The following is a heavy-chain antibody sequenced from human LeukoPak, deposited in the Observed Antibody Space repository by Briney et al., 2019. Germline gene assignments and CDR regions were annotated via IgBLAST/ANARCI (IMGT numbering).Heavy chain of an antibody. Sequence: PGGSLRLSCAASGFTFSSYWMSWVRQAPGKGLEWVAIIKQDGNEKYYVDSVKGRFTISRDNAKNSLYLQMNSLRAEDTAVYYCARKDYGSTNWFDPWGQGTLVTVSS. J-gene: IGHJ5*02. CDR3: ARKDYGSTNWFDP. CDR1: GFTFSSYW. D-gene: IGHD4/OR15-4a*01. V-gene: IGHV3-7*01. CDR2: IKQDGNEK.